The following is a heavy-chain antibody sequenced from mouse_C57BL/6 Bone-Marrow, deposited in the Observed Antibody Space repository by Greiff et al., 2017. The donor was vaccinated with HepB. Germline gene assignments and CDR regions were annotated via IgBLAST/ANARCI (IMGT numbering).Heavy chain of an antibody. CDR1: GYTFTSYG. J-gene: IGHJ4*01. D-gene: IGHD2-2*01. V-gene: IGHV1-81*01. Sequence: VKLVESGAELARPGASVKLSCKASGYTFTSYGISWVKQRTGQGLEWIGEIYPRSGNTYYNEKFKGKATLTADKSSSTAYMELRSLTSEDSAVYFCARRKGYDRYAMDYWGQGTSVTVSS. CDR2: IYPRSGNT. CDR3: ARRKGYDRYAMDY.